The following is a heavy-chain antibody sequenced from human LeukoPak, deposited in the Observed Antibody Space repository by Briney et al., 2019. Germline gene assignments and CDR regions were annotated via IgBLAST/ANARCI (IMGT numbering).Heavy chain of an antibody. CDR1: GFTFSSYA. D-gene: IGHD5-18*01. V-gene: IGHV3-23*01. Sequence: PGGSLRLSCAASGFTFSSYAMGWVRQAPGKWLEWVSAITASGGNTYYADSVKGRFTISRDNSKNTLYLQVNSLRVEDTAVYYCAKGNGYSYGRYYFDYWGQGTLVTVSS. CDR2: ITASGGNT. J-gene: IGHJ4*02. CDR3: AKGNGYSYGRYYFDY.